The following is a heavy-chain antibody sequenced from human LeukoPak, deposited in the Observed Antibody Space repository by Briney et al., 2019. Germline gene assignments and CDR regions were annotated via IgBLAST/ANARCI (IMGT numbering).Heavy chain of an antibody. J-gene: IGHJ6*02. CDR2: ISWNSGSI. CDR1: GFTFDDYA. Sequence: GGSLRLFCAASGFTFDDYAMHWVRQAPGKGLEWVSGISWNSGSIGYADSVKGRFTISRDNAKNSLYLQMNSLRAEDTALYYCAKDTEYCGGDCYSGDGMDVWGQGTTVTVSS. V-gene: IGHV3-9*01. D-gene: IGHD2-21*02. CDR3: AKDTEYCGGDCYSGDGMDV.